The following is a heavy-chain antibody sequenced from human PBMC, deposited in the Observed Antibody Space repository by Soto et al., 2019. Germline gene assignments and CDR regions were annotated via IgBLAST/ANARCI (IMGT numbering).Heavy chain of an antibody. Sequence: QITLKESGPTLVKPTQTLTLTCTFSGFSLTTSGVGVGWIRQPPGKALEWLALIYWDDDKRYSPSLKSRPTTTXDXXKNPVVLTMTNMAPADTATYFCAHRTTTVTWWFDPWGQGTLVTVSS. J-gene: IGHJ5*02. CDR3: AHRTTTVTWWFDP. CDR2: IYWDDDK. CDR1: GFSLTTSGVG. D-gene: IGHD4-17*01. V-gene: IGHV2-5*02.